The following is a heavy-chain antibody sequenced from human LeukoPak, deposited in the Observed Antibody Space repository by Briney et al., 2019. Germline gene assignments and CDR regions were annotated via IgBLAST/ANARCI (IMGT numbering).Heavy chain of an antibody. D-gene: IGHD2-15*01. CDR3: AKDTGGSCYSAIAY. V-gene: IGHV3-23*01. CDR1: GFSFSTYA. Sequence: PGGSLRLSCAASGFSFSTYAMSWVRQAPGKGLEWVSGICGNDGKTYYADSAKGRFTISRDNSKNTLHLQMNSLRAEDTALYYCAKDTGGSCYSAIAYWGQGALVTVST. CDR2: ICGNDGKT. J-gene: IGHJ4*02.